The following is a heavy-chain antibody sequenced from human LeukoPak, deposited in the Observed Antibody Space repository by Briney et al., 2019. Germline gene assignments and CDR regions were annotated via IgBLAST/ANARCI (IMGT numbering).Heavy chain of an antibody. CDR3: ARGPLYSSSWYDYYYYGMDV. CDR1: GGSISNSPYY. D-gene: IGHD6-13*01. CDR2: IYYSGST. J-gene: IGHJ6*02. Sequence: SETLSLTCTVSGGSISNSPYYWAWIRQPPGKGLEWIGSIYYSGSTNYNPSLKSRVTISVDTSKNQFSLKLSSVTAADTAVYYCARGPLYSSSWYDYYYYGMDVWGQGTTVTVSS. V-gene: IGHV4-39*07.